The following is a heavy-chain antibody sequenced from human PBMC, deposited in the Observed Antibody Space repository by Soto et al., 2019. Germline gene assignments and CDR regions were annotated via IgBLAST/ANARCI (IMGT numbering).Heavy chain of an antibody. CDR1: GGSISSGGYY. Sequence: SETLSLTCTVSGGSISSGGYYWSWIRQHPGKGLEWIGYIYYSGSTYYNPSLKSRVTISVDTSKNQFSLKLSSVTAADTAVYYCARGLLSGSPYSGGWYYFDSWGQGTMVTVSS. CDR2: IYYSGST. D-gene: IGHD1-26*01. CDR3: ARGLLSGSPYSGGWYYFDS. V-gene: IGHV4-31*03. J-gene: IGHJ4*02.